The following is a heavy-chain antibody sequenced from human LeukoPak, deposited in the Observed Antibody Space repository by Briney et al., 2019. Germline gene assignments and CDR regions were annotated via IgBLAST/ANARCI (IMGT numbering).Heavy chain of an antibody. CDR1: GGSFSGYY. Sequence: PSETLSLTCAVYGGSFSGYYWSWIRQPPGKGLEWIGEINHSGSTNYNPSPKSRVTISVDTSKNQFSLKVSSVTAADTAVYYCARHRGLPAANDYWGQGTLVTVSS. V-gene: IGHV4-34*01. J-gene: IGHJ4*02. CDR2: INHSGST. D-gene: IGHD2-2*01. CDR3: ARHRGLPAANDY.